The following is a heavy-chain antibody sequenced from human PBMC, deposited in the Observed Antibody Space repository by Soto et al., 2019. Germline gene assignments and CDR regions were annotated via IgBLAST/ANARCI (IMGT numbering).Heavy chain of an antibody. CDR3: ARDLLYRSSTSCFNWLDP. V-gene: IGHV4-31*03. CDR2: IYYSGST. J-gene: IGHJ5*02. D-gene: IGHD2-2*01. Sequence: SETLSLTCTVSGGSISSGGYYWSWIRQHPGKGLEWIGYIYYSGSTYYNPSLKSRVTISVDTSKNQFSLKLSSVTAADTAVYYCARDLLYRSSTSCFNWLDPWGQGTMVTVYS. CDR1: GGSISSGGYY.